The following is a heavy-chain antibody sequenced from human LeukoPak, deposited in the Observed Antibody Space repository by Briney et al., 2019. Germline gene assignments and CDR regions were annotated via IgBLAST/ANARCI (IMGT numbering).Heavy chain of an antibody. CDR2: IYYSGST. CDR1: YY. Sequence: YYXSWXRQPPGKGLEWIGYIYYSGSTNYNPSLKSRVTISVDTSKNQFSLKLSSVTAADTAVYYCARGPNSVAGYFDYWGQGTPVTVSS. D-gene: IGHD6-19*01. CDR3: ARGPNSVAGYFDY. J-gene: IGHJ4*02. V-gene: IGHV4-59*01.